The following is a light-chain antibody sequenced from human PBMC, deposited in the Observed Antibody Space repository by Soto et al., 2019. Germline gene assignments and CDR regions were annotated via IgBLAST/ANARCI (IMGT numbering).Light chain of an antibody. Sequence: DIVMTQSPDSLAVSLGERATINCKSRQSVLYSSNNKNYLAWYQQKPGQPPKLLMYLASTRESGVPERFRGSGSGTEFTLTISSLQAEDVAVYSCQQYYSSPWTFGQGTKVEIK. CDR2: LAS. CDR1: QSVLYSSNNKNY. J-gene: IGKJ1*01. CDR3: QQYYSSPWT. V-gene: IGKV4-1*01.